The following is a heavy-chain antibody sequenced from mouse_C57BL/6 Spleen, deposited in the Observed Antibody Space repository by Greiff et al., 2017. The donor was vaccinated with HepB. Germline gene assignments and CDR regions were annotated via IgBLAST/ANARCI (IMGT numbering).Heavy chain of an antibody. CDR2: ISSGGSYT. J-gene: IGHJ3*01. CDR1: GFTFSSYG. CDR3: ARQGGYDYDSGGFAY. D-gene: IGHD2-4*01. V-gene: IGHV5-6*02. Sequence: DVKLVESGGDLVKPGGSLKLSCAASGFTFSSYGMSWVRQTPDKRLEWVATISSGGSYTYYPDSVKGRFTISRDNAKNTLYLQVSSLTSEDTAMYDGARQGGYDYDSGGFAYWGQGTLVTVSA.